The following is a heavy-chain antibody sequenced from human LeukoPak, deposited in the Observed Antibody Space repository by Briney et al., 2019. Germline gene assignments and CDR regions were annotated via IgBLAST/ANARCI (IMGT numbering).Heavy chain of an antibody. Sequence: SVKVSCKASGGTFSSYAISWVRQAPGQGLEWMGGIIPIFGTANYAQKFQGRVTITADESTSTAYMELSSLRSEDTAVYYCAIDHCSSTSPCGTLGYWGQGTLVTVSS. CDR3: AIDHCSSTSPCGTLGY. D-gene: IGHD2-2*01. CDR1: GGTFSSYA. J-gene: IGHJ4*02. CDR2: IIPIFGTA. V-gene: IGHV1-69*13.